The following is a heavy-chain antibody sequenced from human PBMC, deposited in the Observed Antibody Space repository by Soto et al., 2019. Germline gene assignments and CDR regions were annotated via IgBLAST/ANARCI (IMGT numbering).Heavy chain of an antibody. Sequence: GGSLRLSCAASGFTFSSYGMHWVRQAPGKGLEWVAVISYDGSNKYYADSVKGRFTISRDNSKNTLYLQMNSLRAEDTAVYYCAKDLYYYDSSGYPPTLDYWGQGTLVTVSS. D-gene: IGHD3-22*01. V-gene: IGHV3-30*18. CDR3: AKDLYYYDSSGYPPTLDY. CDR1: GFTFSSYG. CDR2: ISYDGSNK. J-gene: IGHJ4*02.